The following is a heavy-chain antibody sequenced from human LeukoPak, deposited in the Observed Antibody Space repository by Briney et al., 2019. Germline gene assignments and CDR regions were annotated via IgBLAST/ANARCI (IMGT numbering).Heavy chain of an antibody. CDR3: ARDWPNGALDY. Sequence: GGSLRLSCTASGFTFSSYTMHWVRQAPGKGREGVAVIWYDGSNECYADSVKGRFTISRDNSKNPLYLQMNSLGAEATAIYYCARDWPNGALDYWSQGTLVTVSS. CDR2: IWYDGSNE. J-gene: IGHJ4*02. CDR1: GFTFSSYT. V-gene: IGHV3-33*08. D-gene: IGHD2-8*01.